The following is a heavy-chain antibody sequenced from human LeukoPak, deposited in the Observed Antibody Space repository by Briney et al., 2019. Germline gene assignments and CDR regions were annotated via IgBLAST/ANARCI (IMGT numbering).Heavy chain of an antibody. CDR1: GFTFSSYA. CDR2: ISGSGGNT. V-gene: IGHV3-23*01. Sequence: QPGGSLRLTCAASGFTFSSYAMSWVRQAPGKGLDWVSAISGSGGNTYYADSVKGRFTISRDNSKNTLYLQMYSLRAEDTAVYYCAKDQYGGNPQYYFDYWGQGTLVTVSS. J-gene: IGHJ4*02. D-gene: IGHD4-23*01. CDR3: AKDQYGGNPQYYFDY.